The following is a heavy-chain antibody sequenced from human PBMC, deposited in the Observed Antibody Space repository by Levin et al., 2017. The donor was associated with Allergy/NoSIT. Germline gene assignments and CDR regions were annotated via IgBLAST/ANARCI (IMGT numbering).Heavy chain of an antibody. CDR2: IDWNSGTV. J-gene: IGHJ6*02. Sequence: LSLTCAASGFTFDDYAMHWVRPGPGKGLEWVSIIDWNSGTVDYADSVKGRFTISRDNAKNSVYLEMNALSAEDTALYYCVKGFGATVPSGMDVWGPGTTVIVSS. V-gene: IGHV3-9*01. CDR1: GFTFDDYA. D-gene: IGHD1-26*01. CDR3: VKGFGATVPSGMDV.